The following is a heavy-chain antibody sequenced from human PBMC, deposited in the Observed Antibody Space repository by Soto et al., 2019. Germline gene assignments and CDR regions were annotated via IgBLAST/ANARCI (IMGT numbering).Heavy chain of an antibody. D-gene: IGHD4-4*01. V-gene: IGHV3-30*18. CDR3: AKDTTLSPRYYFDY. Sequence: GGSLRLSCAASGFTFSDYGMHWVRQAPGKGLEWVAFISSDGSNTYYADSVKGRFTFSRDKSKNTLNLQMNSLRVEDTAVYYCAKDTTLSPRYYFDYWGQGTMVTVSS. CDR2: ISSDGSNT. CDR1: GFTFSDYG. J-gene: IGHJ4*02.